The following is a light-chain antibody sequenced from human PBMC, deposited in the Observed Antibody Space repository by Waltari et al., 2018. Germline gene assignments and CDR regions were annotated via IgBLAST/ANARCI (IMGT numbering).Light chain of an antibody. CDR2: EGS. V-gene: IGLV2-23*01. CDR3: CSYAGSYVV. J-gene: IGLJ2*01. Sequence: QSALTQPASVSGSPGQSITISFTGTSSHVASYNLLSWYHQPPGKVPNLMIYEGSKRPSGVSNRFSRSKSGNTASLTISGLQAEDEADYYCCSYAGSYVVFGGGTKLTVL. CDR1: SSHVASYNL.